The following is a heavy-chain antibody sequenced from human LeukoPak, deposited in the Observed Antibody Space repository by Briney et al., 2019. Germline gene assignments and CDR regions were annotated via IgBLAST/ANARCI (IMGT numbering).Heavy chain of an antibody. V-gene: IGHV1-2*02. D-gene: IGHD3-10*01. CDR2: ISHNSGGT. J-gene: IGHJ5*02. Sequence: ASVKVSCKASGYTFTCFYMHWVRQAPGQGLEWMGWISHNSGGTNYAQKFQGGVTMNRERSIRTAYMEVRGQRSDDTAVYYCARVTFARTGANNWFDPWGQGTLVTVSS. CDR3: ARVTFARTGANNWFDP. CDR1: GYTFTCFY.